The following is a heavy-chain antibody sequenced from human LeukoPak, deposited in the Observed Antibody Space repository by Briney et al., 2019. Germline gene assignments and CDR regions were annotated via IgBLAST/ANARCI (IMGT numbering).Heavy chain of an antibody. J-gene: IGHJ3*02. V-gene: IGHV3-11*04. CDR3: AKWCCSAVAGYDAFDI. CDR2: ISSSSSTI. CDR1: GFTFSDYH. Sequence: SGGSLRLSCAASGFTFSDYHMNWIRQAPGKGLEWVSYISSSSSTIYYADSVKGRFTISRDNAKNSLYLQMNSLRAEDTAVYYCAKWCCSAVAGYDAFDIWGQGTMVTVSS. D-gene: IGHD6-19*01.